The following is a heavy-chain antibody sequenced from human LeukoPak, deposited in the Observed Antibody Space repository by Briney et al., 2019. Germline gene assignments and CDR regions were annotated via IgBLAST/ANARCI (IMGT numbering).Heavy chain of an antibody. V-gene: IGHV1-8*01. CDR3: ARVPYCSGGSCYYYFDY. CDR2: MNPNSGNT. Sequence: ASVKVSCKASGYTFTSYDINWVRQATGQGLEWMGWMNPNSGNTGHAQKFQGRVTMTRNTSIRTAYMELSSPRSEDTAVYYCARVPYCSGGSCYYYFDYWGQGTLVTVSS. D-gene: IGHD2-15*01. J-gene: IGHJ4*02. CDR1: GYTFTSYD.